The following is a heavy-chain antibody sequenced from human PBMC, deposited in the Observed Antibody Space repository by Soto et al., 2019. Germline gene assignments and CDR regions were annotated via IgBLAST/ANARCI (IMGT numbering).Heavy chain of an antibody. CDR3: ARGQYYYGSWWFDP. CDR1: GGSISSYY. Sequence: PSETLSLTCTVSGGSISSYYWSWIRQAPGKGLEWIGYIYYSGSTNYNPSLKSRVTISVDTSKNQFSLKLSSVTAADTAVYYCARGQYYYGSWWFDPWGQGTLVTVSS. D-gene: IGHD3-10*01. CDR2: IYYSGST. V-gene: IGHV4-59*01. J-gene: IGHJ5*02.